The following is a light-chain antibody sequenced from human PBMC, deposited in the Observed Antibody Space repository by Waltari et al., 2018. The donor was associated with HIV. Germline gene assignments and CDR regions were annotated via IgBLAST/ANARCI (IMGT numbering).Light chain of an antibody. V-gene: IGKV1-5*03. CDR2: SAS. CDR3: QHYDTYPIS. J-gene: IGKJ5*01. Sequence: DIQMTQSPSTLSASVGDRVTITCRASQSISSWLAWYQQKPGKAPNLLIYSASILESGVPSRFSGSGSGTEFTLTINSLQPDDFATYYCQHYDTYPISFGQGTRLEI. CDR1: QSISSW.